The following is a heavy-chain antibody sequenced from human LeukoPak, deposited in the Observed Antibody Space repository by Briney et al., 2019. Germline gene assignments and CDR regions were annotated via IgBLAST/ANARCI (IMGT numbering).Heavy chain of an antibody. V-gene: IGHV1-46*01. D-gene: IGHD7-27*01. J-gene: IGHJ3*02. CDR1: GYTFTSYY. CDR2: INPSGGTT. CDR3: ARVTGDLAFDI. Sequence: GASVKVSCKSSGYTFTSYYMHWVRQAPGQGLEWMGGINPSGGTTSYAQKFQGRVTMTRDTSTSTVYMELSSLRSEDTAVHYCARVTGDLAFDIWGQGTMVTVSS.